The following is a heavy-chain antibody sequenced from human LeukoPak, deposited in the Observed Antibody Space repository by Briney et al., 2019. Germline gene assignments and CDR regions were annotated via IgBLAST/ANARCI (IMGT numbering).Heavy chain of an antibody. D-gene: IGHD3-10*01. J-gene: IGHJ3*02. V-gene: IGHV5-51*01. CDR1: GYNFANYW. CDR3: AMTYYYGSGRPIDAFDI. Sequence: GESLKISCKGSGYNFANYWIGWVRQMPGKGLEWMGIIYPGDSDTRYSPSFQGQVTISADKSISTAYLQWSSLKASDTAMYYCAMTYYYGSGRPIDAFDIWGQGTMVTVSS. CDR2: IYPGDSDT.